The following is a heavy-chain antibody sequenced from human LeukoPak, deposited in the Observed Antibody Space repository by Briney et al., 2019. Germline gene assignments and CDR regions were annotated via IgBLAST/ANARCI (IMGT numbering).Heavy chain of an antibody. Sequence: GRSLRLSCAASGFPFSRYWMNWVRQAPGKGLEWVASIKEDGSGKSYVDSVKSRFTISRDNSKNSLYLQMNSLRAEDTAVYYCVSCGTTTCIIRFDHWGQGTLVTVSS. CDR3: VSCGTTTCIIRFDH. D-gene: IGHD2-2*01. CDR2: IKEDGSGK. V-gene: IGHV3-7*01. CDR1: GFPFSRYW. J-gene: IGHJ4*02.